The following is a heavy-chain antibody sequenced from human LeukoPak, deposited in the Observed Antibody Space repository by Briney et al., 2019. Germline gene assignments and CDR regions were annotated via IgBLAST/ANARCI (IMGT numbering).Heavy chain of an antibody. CDR3: VRSAAGGWEYNWFDP. CDR2: ISYSGST. V-gene: IGHV4-59*12. Sequence: SETLSLTCTVSGGSISSYYWSWIRQPPGKGLEWIGSISYSGSTNYNPSLKSRVTMSVDKSKNQFSLKVSSVTAADTAVYYCVRSAAGGWEYNWFDPWGQGTLVTVSS. D-gene: IGHD6-13*01. J-gene: IGHJ5*02. CDR1: GGSISSYY.